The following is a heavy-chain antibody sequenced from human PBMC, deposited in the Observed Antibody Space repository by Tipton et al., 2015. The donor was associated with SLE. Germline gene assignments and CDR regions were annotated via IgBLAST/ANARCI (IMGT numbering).Heavy chain of an antibody. V-gene: IGHV3-66*01. CDR1: GFTVSSNY. Sequence: SLRLSCAASGFTVSSNYMSWVRQAPGKGLEWVSVIYSGGSTYYADSVKGRFTISRDNSKNTLYLQMNSLRAEDTAVYYCVRVYGDLFYFDYWGQGTLVTVSS. J-gene: IGHJ4*02. D-gene: IGHD4-17*01. CDR2: IYSGGST. CDR3: VRVYGDLFYFDY.